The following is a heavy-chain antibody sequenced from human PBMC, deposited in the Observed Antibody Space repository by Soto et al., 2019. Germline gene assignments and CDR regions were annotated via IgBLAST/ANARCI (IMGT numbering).Heavy chain of an antibody. CDR1: GFTFSSYA. V-gene: IGHV3-30-3*01. CDR2: ISYDGSNK. D-gene: IGHD3-3*01. CDR3: ARVYYDFWSGYLPDYYYDGMDV. J-gene: IGHJ6*02. Sequence: QVQLVESGGGVVQPGRSLRLSCAASGFTFSSYAMHWVRQAPGKGLEWVAVISYDGSNKYYADSVKGRFTISRDNSKNTLYLQMNSLRAEDTAVYYCARVYYDFWSGYLPDYYYDGMDVWGQGTTVTVSS.